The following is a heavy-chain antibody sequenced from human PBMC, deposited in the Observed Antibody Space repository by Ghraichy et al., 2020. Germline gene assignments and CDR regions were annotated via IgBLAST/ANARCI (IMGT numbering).Heavy chain of an antibody. Sequence: SETLSLTCTVSGGSISSTNHYWGWIRQSPGKGLEWIGSIYYSGSTYYNPSLKSRASISVDTSKNQFSLNLSSVTAADTAMFYCARHYYGVNSRGYWFFDVWGRGTLVTVSS. CDR2: IYYSGST. V-gene: IGHV4-39*01. J-gene: IGHJ2*01. CDR3: ARHYYGVNSRGYWFFDV. CDR1: GGSISSTNHY. D-gene: IGHD4/OR15-4a*01.